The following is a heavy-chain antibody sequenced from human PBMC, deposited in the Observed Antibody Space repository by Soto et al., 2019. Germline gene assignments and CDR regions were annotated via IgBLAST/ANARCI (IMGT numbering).Heavy chain of an antibody. Sequence: QVQLVQSGAEVRKPGASVKVSCKASGYTFSSFDINWVRQAAGHGLEWMGWMTPNSGHTGYAQKFQGRVTMTRNTSTSTVYMEPSSRKSEDTAVYYCARGVEEDSGSGSYWYMDVWGRGTTVTVSS. CDR1: GYTFSSFD. CDR3: ARGVEEDSGSGSYWYMDV. J-gene: IGHJ6*03. V-gene: IGHV1-8*01. CDR2: MTPNSGHT. D-gene: IGHD3-10*01.